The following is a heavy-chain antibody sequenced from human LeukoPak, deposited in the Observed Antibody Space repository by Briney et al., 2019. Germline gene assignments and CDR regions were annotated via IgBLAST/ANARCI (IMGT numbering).Heavy chain of an antibody. J-gene: IGHJ4*02. Sequence: GGSLRLSCAASGFSFSTYAMHWVRQAPGKGLEWVAVISYDGSNKYYADFVKGRFTISRDNSKNRLYLQMNSLRAEDTAVYYCARDLVTYYDSSGYFDSWGQGTLVTVSS. CDR1: GFSFSTYA. CDR2: ISYDGSNK. D-gene: IGHD3-22*01. V-gene: IGHV3-30*04. CDR3: ARDLVTYYDSSGYFDS.